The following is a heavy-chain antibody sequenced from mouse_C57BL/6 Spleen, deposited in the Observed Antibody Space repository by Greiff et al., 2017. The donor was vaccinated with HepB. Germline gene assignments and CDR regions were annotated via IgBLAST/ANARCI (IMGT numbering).Heavy chain of an antibody. Sequence: QVQLQQSGAELVKPGASVKISCKASGYSFSSYWMNWVKQRPGKGLEWIGQIYPGDGDTNYNGKFKGKATLTADKSSSTAYMQLSSLTSEDSAVYFCARSTVGGDFDYWGQGTTLTVSS. CDR1: GYSFSSYW. D-gene: IGHD1-1*01. J-gene: IGHJ2*01. CDR3: ARSTVGGDFDY. V-gene: IGHV1-80*01. CDR2: IYPGDGDT.